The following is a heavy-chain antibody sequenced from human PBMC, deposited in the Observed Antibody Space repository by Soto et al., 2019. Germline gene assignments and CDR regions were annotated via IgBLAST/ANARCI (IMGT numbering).Heavy chain of an antibody. Sequence: SETLSLTCAVSGGSISSSNWWSWVRQPPGKGLEWIGEIYHSGSTNYNPSLKSRVTISVDKSKNQFSLKLSSVTAADTAVYYFAGRDGSVNYPHPTYFFCGMQGWGQGTPVPAPS. J-gene: IGHJ6*02. V-gene: IGHV4-4*02. D-gene: IGHD3-10*01. CDR2: IYHSGST. CDR3: AGRDGSVNYPHPTYFFCGMQG. CDR1: GGSISSSNW.